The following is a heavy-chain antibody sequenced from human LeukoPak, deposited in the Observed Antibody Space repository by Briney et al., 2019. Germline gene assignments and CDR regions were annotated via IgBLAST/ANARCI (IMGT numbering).Heavy chain of an antibody. V-gene: IGHV4-38-2*01. J-gene: IGHJ4*02. Sequence: SETLSLTCAVCGYSISSGYYWGWIRQPPGKGLEWNGSIYHSESTYYNPSLKSRVTISVDTSKNQFSLKLSSVTAADTAVYYCARKGKFPDTAVDYWGQGTLVTVSS. CDR2: IYHSEST. CDR1: GYSISSGYY. D-gene: IGHD5-18*01. CDR3: ARKGKFPDTAVDY.